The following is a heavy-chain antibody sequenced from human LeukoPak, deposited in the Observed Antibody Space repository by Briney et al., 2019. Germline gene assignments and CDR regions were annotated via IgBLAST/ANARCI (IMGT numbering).Heavy chain of an antibody. CDR1: GFTFSSYA. CDR2: ISYDGSNK. V-gene: IGHV3-30*04. Sequence: PGRSLRLSCAASGFTFSSYAMHWVRQAPGKGLEWVAVISYDGSNKYYAASVKGRFTISRDNSKNTLYLQMNSLRAEDTAVYYCASSSDYGDYAVYWGQGTLVTVSS. CDR3: ASSSDYGDYAVY. J-gene: IGHJ4*02. D-gene: IGHD4-17*01.